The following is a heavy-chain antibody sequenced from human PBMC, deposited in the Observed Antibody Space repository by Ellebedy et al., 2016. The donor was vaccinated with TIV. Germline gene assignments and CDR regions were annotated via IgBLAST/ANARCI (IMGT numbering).Heavy chain of an antibody. Sequence: GESLKISCAASGFTFSPYAMAWVRPAPGKGLELVSGIVGSGAEKYADSVKGRFTISSYNSKRTVALQMRSVRAEDTDVYFCAKDRTSGVGYWVFDSWGQGTMVSVSS. CDR1: GFTFSPYA. D-gene: IGHD6-25*01. J-gene: IGHJ4*02. CDR3: AKDRTSGVGYWVFDS. V-gene: IGHV3-23*01. CDR2: IVGSGA.